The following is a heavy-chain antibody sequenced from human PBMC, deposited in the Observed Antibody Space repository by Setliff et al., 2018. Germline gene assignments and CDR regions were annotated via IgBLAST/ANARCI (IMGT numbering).Heavy chain of an antibody. CDR1: GGTFSSYA. CDR3: ARERRGDSGSYYNNYYYGMDV. J-gene: IGHJ6*02. CDR2: IIPILGIA. Sequence: SVKVSCKASGGTFSSYAISWVRQAPGQGLEWMGGIIPILGIANYAQKFQGRVTITADKSTSTAYMELSSLGSEDTAVYYCARERRGDSGSYYNNYYYGMDVWGQGTTVTV. V-gene: IGHV1-69*10. D-gene: IGHD1-26*01.